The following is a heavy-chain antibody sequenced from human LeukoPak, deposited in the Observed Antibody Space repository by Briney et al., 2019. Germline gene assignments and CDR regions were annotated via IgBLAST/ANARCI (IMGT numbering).Heavy chain of an antibody. D-gene: IGHD3-3*01. V-gene: IGHV3-38-3*01. CDR1: GFTVSSNE. J-gene: IGHJ3*02. Sequence: PGGSLRLSCAASGFTVSSNEMSWVRQASGKGLQWVSSISGGSTYYADSRKGRFTISRDNSKNTLHLQMNSLRAEDTAVYYCARGNDFWSGYGHAFDIWGQGTMVTVSS. CDR3: ARGNDFWSGYGHAFDI. CDR2: ISGGST.